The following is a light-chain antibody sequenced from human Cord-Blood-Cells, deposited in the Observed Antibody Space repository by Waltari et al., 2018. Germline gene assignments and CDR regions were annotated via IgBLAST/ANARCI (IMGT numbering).Light chain of an antibody. CDR3: SSYTSSSTRV. J-gene: IGLJ3*02. CDR1: SSDVGGYNY. V-gene: IGLV2-14*01. Sequence: QSALTQPASVSGSPGQSITISCTGTSSDVGGYNYVSWYQQHPGKAPILMIYDVSKRPSGVSNRFSGSKSGNTASLTISGLQAEDEADYYCSSYTSSSTRVFGGGTKLTVL. CDR2: DVS.